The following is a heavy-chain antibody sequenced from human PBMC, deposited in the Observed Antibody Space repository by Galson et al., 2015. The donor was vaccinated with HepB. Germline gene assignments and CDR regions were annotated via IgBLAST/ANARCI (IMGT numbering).Heavy chain of an antibody. J-gene: IGHJ5*02. Sequence: SVKVSCKASGGTFSSYAISWVRQAPGQGLEWMGGIIPIFGTANYAQKFQGRVTITADESTSTAYMELSSLRSEDTAVYYCARDPVHLGYCSGGSCSGEFDPWGQGTLVTVSS. CDR2: IIPIFGTA. V-gene: IGHV1-69*13. CDR3: ARDPVHLGYCSGGSCSGEFDP. D-gene: IGHD2-15*01. CDR1: GGTFSSYA.